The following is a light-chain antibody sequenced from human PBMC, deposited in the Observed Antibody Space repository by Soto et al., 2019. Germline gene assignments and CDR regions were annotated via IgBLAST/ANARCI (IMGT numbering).Light chain of an antibody. J-gene: IGKJ1*01. CDR1: QSISSY. V-gene: IGKV1-39*01. CDR2: AAS. CDR3: QQSYSNPPWA. Sequence: DIQMTQSPSSLSASVGDRVTITCRASQSISSYLNWYQQKPGKAPKLLIYAASSLQSGVASRFSGSGSGTDFTLTISSLQPEDFATYYCQQSYSNPPWAVGQGTKVDSK.